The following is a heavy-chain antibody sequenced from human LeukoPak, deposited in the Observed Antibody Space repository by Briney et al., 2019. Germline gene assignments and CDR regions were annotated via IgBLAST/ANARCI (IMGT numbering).Heavy chain of an antibody. Sequence: PGGSLRLSCAASGFTFSDYYMSWGRQAPGKGLEWVSYISSSSSYTNYADSVKGRFTISRDNAKTSLYLQMNSLRAEDTAVYYCARVWVVAGSGERAFDIWGQGTMVTVSS. CDR2: ISSSSSYT. D-gene: IGHD6-19*01. CDR3: ARVWVVAGSGERAFDI. CDR1: GFTFSDYY. V-gene: IGHV3-11*06. J-gene: IGHJ3*02.